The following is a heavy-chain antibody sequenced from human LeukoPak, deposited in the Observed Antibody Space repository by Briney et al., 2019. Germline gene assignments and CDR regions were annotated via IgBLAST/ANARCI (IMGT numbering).Heavy chain of an antibody. Sequence: ASPKLSCTASGDTFTRYYMHSVRHAPGQKIECMGIINPSGGSTSYAQKFQGRVTMTRDTSTSTVYMELSSLRSEDTAVYYCARDLGDTFDYWGQGTLVTVSS. CDR2: INPSGGST. V-gene: IGHV1-46*01. CDR3: ARDLGDTFDY. CDR1: GDTFTRYY. J-gene: IGHJ4*02. D-gene: IGHD3-10*01.